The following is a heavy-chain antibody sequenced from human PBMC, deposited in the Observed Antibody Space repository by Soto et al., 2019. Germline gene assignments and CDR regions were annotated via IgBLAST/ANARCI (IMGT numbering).Heavy chain of an antibody. V-gene: IGHV4-34*01. CDR2: INHSGRT. Sequence: SETLSLTCAVYGGSFSGYYWSWIRQPPGKGLEWIGEINHSGRTNYNPSLKSRITISVDTSKNQFSQKLSSMTAADTAVYYCARGTGLFDPWGQGTLVTVSS. CDR1: GGSFSGYY. J-gene: IGHJ5*02. CDR3: ARGTGLFDP.